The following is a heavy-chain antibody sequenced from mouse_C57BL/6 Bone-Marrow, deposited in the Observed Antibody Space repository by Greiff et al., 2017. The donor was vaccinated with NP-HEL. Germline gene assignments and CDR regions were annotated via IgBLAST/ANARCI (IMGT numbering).Heavy chain of an antibody. Sequence: QVQLKESGAELARPGASVKLSCKASGYTFTSYGISWVKQRTGQGLEWIGEIYPRSGNTYYNEKFKGKATLTADKSSSTAYMELRSLTSEDSAVYFCARSGYDGYFDYWGQGTTLTVSS. V-gene: IGHV1-81*01. CDR1: GYTFTSYG. CDR3: ARSGYDGYFDY. CDR2: IYPRSGNT. D-gene: IGHD2-3*01. J-gene: IGHJ2*01.